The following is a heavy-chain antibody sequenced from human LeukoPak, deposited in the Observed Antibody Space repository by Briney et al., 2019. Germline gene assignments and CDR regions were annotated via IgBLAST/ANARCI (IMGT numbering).Heavy chain of an antibody. V-gene: IGHV3-15*01. Sequence: PGGSLRLSCAASGFTFGNAWMSWVRQAPGKGLEWVGRIKSKTDGGTTDYAAPVKGRFTISRDDSKTTLYLQMNSLKTEDTAVYYCTTDLDVSYYFDYWGQGTLVTVSS. D-gene: IGHD1-1*01. CDR1: GFTFGNAW. J-gene: IGHJ4*02. CDR2: IKSKTDGGTT. CDR3: TTDLDVSYYFDY.